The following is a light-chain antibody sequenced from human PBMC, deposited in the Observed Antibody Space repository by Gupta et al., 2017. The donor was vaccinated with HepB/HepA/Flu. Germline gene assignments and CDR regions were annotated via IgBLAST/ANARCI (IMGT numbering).Light chain of an antibody. CDR2: AAS. Sequence: DLQLTQAPSSLSASVRDRVTITCRASQSIDTFLNWYQQKSGEAPKLIIYAASSLQSGVPPRFSGSGSGTDFLLTISSLQPEDFASYYCQQTYSLPRTFGGGTKV. V-gene: IGKV1-39*01. CDR3: QQTYSLPRT. CDR1: QSIDTF. J-gene: IGKJ4*01.